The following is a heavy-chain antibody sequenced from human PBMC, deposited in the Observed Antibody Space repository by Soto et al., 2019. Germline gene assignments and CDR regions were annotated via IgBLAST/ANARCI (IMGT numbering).Heavy chain of an antibody. J-gene: IGHJ5*02. CDR1: GGSFSGYY. D-gene: IGHD3-3*01. Sequence: SETLSLTCAVYGGSFSGYYWSWIRQPPGKGLEWIGEINHSGSTNYNPSLKSRVTISVDTSKNQFSLKLSSVTAADTAVYYCASHGGYDFWSGYYSNWFDPWGQGTLVTVS. CDR2: INHSGST. V-gene: IGHV4-34*01. CDR3: ASHGGYDFWSGYYSNWFDP.